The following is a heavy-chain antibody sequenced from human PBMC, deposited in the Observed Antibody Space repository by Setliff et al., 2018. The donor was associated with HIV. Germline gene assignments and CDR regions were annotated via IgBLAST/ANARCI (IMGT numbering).Heavy chain of an antibody. J-gene: IGHJ4*02. Sequence: GGSLRLSCAVSGHPFTKAWMSWVRQGPGKGLEWVGRIKSKFDGGTTDHAAPVKGRFTISRDDSKNTLYLQMNSLKTEDTAVYYCTTSWITDGYTFGPRKYYFDYWGQGTLVTVSS. D-gene: IGHD5-18*01. V-gene: IGHV3-15*01. CDR1: GHPFTKAW. CDR2: IKSKFDGGTT. CDR3: TTSWITDGYTFGPRKYYFDY.